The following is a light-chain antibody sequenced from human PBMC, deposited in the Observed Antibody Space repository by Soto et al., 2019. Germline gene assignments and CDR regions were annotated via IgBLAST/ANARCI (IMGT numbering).Light chain of an antibody. CDR2: KAS. CDR1: QSISXX. CDR3: QQYNSYPLT. Sequence: DIQMTQSPSTLSASVGDRXXXXXXASQSISXXLAWYQQKPGRAPTLLIYKASTLESGVPSRFSGSGSGTEFTLTISSLQPDDSATYYCQQYNSYPLTFGQGTRLEIK. J-gene: IGKJ5*01. V-gene: IGKV1-5*03.